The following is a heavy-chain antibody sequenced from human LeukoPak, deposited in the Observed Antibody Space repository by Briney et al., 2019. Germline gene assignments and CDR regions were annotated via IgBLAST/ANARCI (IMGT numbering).Heavy chain of an antibody. CDR3: ATDLGYYYGSGSYPEYFQH. Sequence: ASVKVSCKVSGYTLTELSMHWVRQAPGKGLERMGGFDPEDGETIYAQKFQGRVTMTEDTSTDTAYMELSSLRSEDTAVYYCATDLGYYYGSGSYPEYFQHWGQGTLVTVSS. V-gene: IGHV1-24*01. CDR2: FDPEDGET. J-gene: IGHJ1*01. CDR1: GYTLTELS. D-gene: IGHD3-10*01.